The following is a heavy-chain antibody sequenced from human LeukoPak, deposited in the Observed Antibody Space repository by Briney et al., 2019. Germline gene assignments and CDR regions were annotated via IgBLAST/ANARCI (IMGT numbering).Heavy chain of an antibody. CDR1: GFTFSNYA. CDR2: ISPMGGST. J-gene: IGHJ6*03. D-gene: IGHD2-15*01. V-gene: IGHV3-23*01. Sequence: PGGSLRLSCAASGFTFSNYAMRWVRQAPGKGLEWVTSISPMGGSTYYADSVKGRFTISRDNSKNTLCLQMNSLRAEDTAVYYCARVLRYCSGGNCYSGGLGYMDVWGKGTTVTISS. CDR3: ARVLRYCSGGNCYSGGLGYMDV.